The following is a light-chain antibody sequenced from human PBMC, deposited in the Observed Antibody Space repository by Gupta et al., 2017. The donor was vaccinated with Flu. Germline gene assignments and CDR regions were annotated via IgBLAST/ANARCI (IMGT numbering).Light chain of an antibody. J-gene: IGKJ1*01. CDR3: QQDVSSPWT. V-gene: IGKV3-20*01. CDR1: QSVSSAY. CDR2: GAS. Sequence: GTLSLSPGERATLSCRASQSVSSAYLAWYQQTPGQAPRLLLYGASGRATGIPDRFSVSGSGTDFTLTISRLEPEDFAVYYCQQDVSSPWTFGQGTKVEIK.